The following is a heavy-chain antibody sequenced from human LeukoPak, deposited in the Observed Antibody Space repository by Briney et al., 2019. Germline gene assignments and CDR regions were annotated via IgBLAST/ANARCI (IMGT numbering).Heavy chain of an antibody. D-gene: IGHD3-10*01. J-gene: IGHJ4*02. CDR3: AKDRYGSGSYYKCYFDY. CDR1: GFTFSTYA. Sequence: GGSLRLSCAASGFTFSTYAMSWVRQAPGKGLEWVSAISVSGASTYYADSVKGRFTISRDNSKNTLDLQMNTLRAEDTAVYYCAKDRYGSGSYYKCYFDYWGQGTLVTVSS. V-gene: IGHV3-23*01. CDR2: ISVSGAST.